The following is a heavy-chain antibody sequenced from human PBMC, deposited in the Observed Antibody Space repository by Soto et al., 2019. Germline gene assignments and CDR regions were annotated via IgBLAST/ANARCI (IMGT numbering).Heavy chain of an antibody. V-gene: IGHV2-5*02. D-gene: IGHD5-12*01. CDR3: AHSLIPREGKYRKDRLSYDY. J-gene: IGHJ4*02. CDR2: IYWDDDK. CDR1: GFSLSTSGVG. Sequence: QITLKESGPTLVKPTQTLTLTCTFSGFSLSTSGVGVGWIRQPPGKALEWLALIYWDDDKRYSPSLKSRLTITKDTSKNQVVLTMTNMDPVDTATYYCAHSLIPREGKYRKDRLSYDYWGQGTLVTVSS.